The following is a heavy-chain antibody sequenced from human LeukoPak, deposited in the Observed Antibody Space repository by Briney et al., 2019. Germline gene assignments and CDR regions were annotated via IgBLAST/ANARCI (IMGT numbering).Heavy chain of an antibody. Sequence: PSETLSLTCTVSGGSISSYYWSWIRQPAGKGLEWIGRIYTSGSTNYNPSLKSRVTMSVDTSKNQFSLKLSSVTAADTAVYYCASPYYYDSSGLDAFDIWGQGTMVTVSS. CDR2: IYTSGST. D-gene: IGHD3-22*01. CDR1: GGSISSYY. CDR3: ASPYYYDSSGLDAFDI. J-gene: IGHJ3*02. V-gene: IGHV4-4*07.